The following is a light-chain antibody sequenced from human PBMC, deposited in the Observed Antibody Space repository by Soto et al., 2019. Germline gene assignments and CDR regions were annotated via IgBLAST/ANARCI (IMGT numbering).Light chain of an antibody. Sequence: QSALTQPASVSGSPGQSITISCTGTSSDVGSYNLVSWYQQHPGKAPKLMIYEVSNRPSGVSNRFSCSKSGNTASLTISGLQAEDEADYYCCSYAGSSTFGVVFGGGTKLTVL. CDR2: EVS. J-gene: IGLJ2*01. CDR3: CSYAGSSTFGVV. V-gene: IGLV2-23*02. CDR1: SSDVGSYNL.